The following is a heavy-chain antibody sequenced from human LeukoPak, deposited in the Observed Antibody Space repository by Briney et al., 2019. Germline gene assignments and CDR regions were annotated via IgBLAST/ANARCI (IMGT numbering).Heavy chain of an antibody. Sequence: SETLSLTCTVSGGSISSSRYYWGWIRQPPGKGLEWLGSIYYSGTTYYNPSLESRVTISDDSFKNRFSLMLTYVTAADTAVYYCARQSSDYYYYYIDVWGEGTTVIVSS. V-gene: IGHV4-39*01. CDR2: IYYSGTT. CDR3: ARQSSDYYYYYIDV. CDR1: GGSISSSRYY. J-gene: IGHJ6*03.